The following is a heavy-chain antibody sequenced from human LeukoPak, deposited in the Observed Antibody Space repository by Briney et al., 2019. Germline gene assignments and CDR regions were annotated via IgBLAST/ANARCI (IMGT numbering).Heavy chain of an antibody. V-gene: IGHV3-23*01. J-gene: IGHJ4*02. CDR2: ITGSGGST. Sequence: GGSPRLSCAASGFTLSSYAMSWVRQAPGKGLERVSTITGSGGSTSCADYVKGRFTIYRDNSKNSLYLQMNSLRAEDTAVYYCAKRGSGWSFECWGQGTLVTVSS. CDR1: GFTLSSYA. CDR3: AKRGSGWSFEC. D-gene: IGHD6-19*01.